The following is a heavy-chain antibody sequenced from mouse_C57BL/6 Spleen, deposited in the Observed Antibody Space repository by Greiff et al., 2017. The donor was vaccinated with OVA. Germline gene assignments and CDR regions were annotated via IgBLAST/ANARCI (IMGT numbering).Heavy chain of an antibody. D-gene: IGHD3-2*02. CDR1: GFTFSSYG. CDR2: ISSGGSYT. CDR3: AREGDSSGDVGFFAY. J-gene: IGHJ3*01. V-gene: IGHV5-6*01. Sequence: EVMLVESGGDLVKPGGSLKLSCAASGFTFSSYGMSWVRQTPDKRLEWVATISSGGSYTYYPDSVKGRFTISRDNAKNTLYLQMSSLKSEDTAMYYCAREGDSSGDVGFFAYWGQGTLVTVSA.